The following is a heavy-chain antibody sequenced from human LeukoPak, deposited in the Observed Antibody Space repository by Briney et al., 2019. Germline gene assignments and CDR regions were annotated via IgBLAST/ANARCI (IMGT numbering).Heavy chain of an antibody. CDR2: IYTSGST. J-gene: IGHJ6*02. CDR3: ARDSIAVAGDYYYGMDV. V-gene: IGHV4-4*07. CDR1: GGSISSYY. D-gene: IGHD6-19*01. Sequence: PSETLSLTCTVSGGSISSYYWSWLRQPAGKGLEWIGRIYTSGSTNYNPSLKSRVTMSVDTSKNQFSLKLSSVTAADTAVYYCARDSIAVAGDYYYGMDVWGQGTTVTVSS.